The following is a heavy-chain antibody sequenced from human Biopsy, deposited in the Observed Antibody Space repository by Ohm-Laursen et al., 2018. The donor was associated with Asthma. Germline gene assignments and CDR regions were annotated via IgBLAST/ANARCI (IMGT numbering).Heavy chain of an antibody. V-gene: IGHV3-30-3*01. CDR2: GGSYYDGGLK. CDR3: ALSQFDY. Sequence: RSLRLSCSASGFTFRSYAMHWVRQAPGKGLEWVAVGGSYYDGGLKYYADSVNGRFTVSRDDSKNTLYLQMNSLRPDDTAVYYCALSQFDYWGQGTLLTVSS. J-gene: IGHJ4*02. CDR1: GFTFRSYA.